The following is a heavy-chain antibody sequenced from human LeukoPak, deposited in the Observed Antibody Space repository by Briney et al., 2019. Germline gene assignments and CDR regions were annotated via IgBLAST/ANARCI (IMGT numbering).Heavy chain of an antibody. J-gene: IGHJ4*02. Sequence: GGSLRLSCTASGFTFSNYDMHWVRHAPGKGLEWVALISHDGSKKYFADSVKGRFTVSRDNSKNTLYLQLNSLGAEDTAMYYCARYSGIIKTFDYWGQGTLVTVSS. CDR3: ARYSGIIKTFDY. V-gene: IGHV3-30*03. CDR2: ISHDGSKK. D-gene: IGHD1-26*01. CDR1: GFTFSNYD.